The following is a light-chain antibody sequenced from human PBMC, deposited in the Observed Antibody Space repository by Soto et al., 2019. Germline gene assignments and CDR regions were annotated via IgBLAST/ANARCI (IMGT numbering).Light chain of an antibody. V-gene: IGLV1-40*01. Sequence: QSVLTQPPSVSGAPGQRVTISCTGSSSNIGAGYDVHWYQQLPGTAPKLLIYGNSNRPSGVPDRFSGSKSVTSASLAITGLQAEDEADYYCQSYDSSLSGLVFGTGTKLTV. J-gene: IGLJ1*01. CDR1: SSNIGAGYD. CDR2: GNS. CDR3: QSYDSSLSGLV.